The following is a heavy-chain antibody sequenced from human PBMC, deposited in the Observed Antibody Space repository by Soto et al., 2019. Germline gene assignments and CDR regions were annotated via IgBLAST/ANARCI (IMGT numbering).Heavy chain of an antibody. CDR3: ASVYCSGGSCYYDAFDI. CDR1: GGTFSSYT. D-gene: IGHD2-15*01. V-gene: IGHV1-69*02. Sequence: QVQLVQSGAEVKKPGSSVKVSCKASGGTFSSYTISWVRQAPGQGLEWMGRIIPILGIGNYAQKFQGRVTITADKSTSTAYMELSSLRSEDTAVYYCASVYCSGGSCYYDAFDIWGQGTMVTVSS. J-gene: IGHJ3*02. CDR2: IIPILGIG.